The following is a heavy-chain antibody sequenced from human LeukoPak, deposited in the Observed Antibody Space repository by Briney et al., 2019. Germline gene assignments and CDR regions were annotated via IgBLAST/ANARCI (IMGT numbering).Heavy chain of an antibody. Sequence: QSGGSLRLSCAASGFTVSSNYMSWVRQAPGKGLEWVSVIYSGGSTYYADSVKGRFTISRDNSKNTLYLQMNSLRAEDTAVYYCAREQVRGVIINYFDYWGQGTLVTVSS. CDR2: IYSGGST. V-gene: IGHV3-53*01. D-gene: IGHD3-10*01. CDR3: AREQVRGVIINYFDY. J-gene: IGHJ4*02. CDR1: GFTVSSNY.